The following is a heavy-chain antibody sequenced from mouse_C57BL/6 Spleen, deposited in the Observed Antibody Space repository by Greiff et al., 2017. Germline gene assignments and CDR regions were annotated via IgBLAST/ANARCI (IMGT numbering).Heavy chain of an antibody. D-gene: IGHD2-5*01. CDR1: GFSLTSYG. CDR3: AKPYSNYYYAMDY. CDR2: IWGDGST. Sequence: VKLMESGPGLVAPSQSLSITCTVSGFSLTSYGVSWVRQPPGKGLEWLGGIWGDGSTNDHSALISRLSISKDNSKSQVFVKLNSLQTDDTATYYWAKPYSNYYYAMDYWGQGTSVTVSS. J-gene: IGHJ4*01. V-gene: IGHV2-3*01.